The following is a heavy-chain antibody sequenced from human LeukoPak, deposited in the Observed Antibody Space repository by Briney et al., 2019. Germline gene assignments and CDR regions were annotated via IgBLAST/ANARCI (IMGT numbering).Heavy chain of an antibody. J-gene: IGHJ5*02. Sequence: GRSLRLSCAASGFTFDDYAMHWVRHAPGKGLEWVSGISWNSGSIGYADSVKGRFTISRDNAKNSLYLQMNSLRAEDTALYYCAKDIERDYYDSSGLMLGSFDPWGQGTLVTVSS. D-gene: IGHD3-22*01. CDR1: GFTFDDYA. CDR2: ISWNSGSI. CDR3: AKDIERDYYDSSGLMLGSFDP. V-gene: IGHV3-9*01.